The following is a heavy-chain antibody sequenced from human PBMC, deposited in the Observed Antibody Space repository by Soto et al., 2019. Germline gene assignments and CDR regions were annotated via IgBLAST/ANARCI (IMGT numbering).Heavy chain of an antibody. CDR2: IYYSGST. Sequence: SETLSLTCTVSGGSISGYYWSWIRQPPGKGLEWIGYIYYSGSTIYNPSLKSRVTISVDTSKNQFSLKLSSVTAADTAVYYCVRARYDSSGYYYFDYWGQGTLVTVSS. V-gene: IGHV4-59*01. CDR3: VRARYDSSGYYYFDY. CDR1: GGSISGYY. J-gene: IGHJ4*02. D-gene: IGHD3-22*01.